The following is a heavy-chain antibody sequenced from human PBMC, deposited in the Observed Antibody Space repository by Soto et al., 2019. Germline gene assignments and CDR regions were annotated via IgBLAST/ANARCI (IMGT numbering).Heavy chain of an antibody. D-gene: IGHD3-10*01. CDR2: IIPILGIA. CDR3: ARDLAQDYYGSGSSV. CDR1: GGTFSSYT. Sequence: QVQLVQSGAEVKKPGSSVKVSCKASGGTFSSYTISWVRQAPGQGLEWMGRIIPILGIANYAQKFQGRVMITADKSTSTAYMELSRMRSEDTAVYYCARDLAQDYYGSGSSVWGQGTLVTVSS. V-gene: IGHV1-69*08. J-gene: IGHJ4*02.